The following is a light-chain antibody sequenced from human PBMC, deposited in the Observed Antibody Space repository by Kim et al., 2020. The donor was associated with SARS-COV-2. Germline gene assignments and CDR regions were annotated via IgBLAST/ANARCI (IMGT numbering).Light chain of an antibody. V-gene: IGLV3-21*04. CDR3: QAWDGGSDHWV. J-gene: IGLJ3*02. CDR1: DIGRKT. CDR2: YDR. Sequence: SSELTQPPSVSVAPGKTATITCGGNDIGRKTVHWYQQKPGQAPVVVIYYDRDRPSGIPERFSGSNSGNTATLTISRVEAGDEADYYCQAWDGGSDHWVFGGGTQLTVL.